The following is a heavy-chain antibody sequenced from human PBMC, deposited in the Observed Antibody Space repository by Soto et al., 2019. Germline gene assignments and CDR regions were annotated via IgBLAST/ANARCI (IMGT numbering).Heavy chain of an antibody. CDR1: GFISSNNP. CDR3: AKNSISDRETFNFAS. Sequence: ESLSLSHLALGFISSNNPWNRLRRAAGKGLEWVSGISGGGGGTYYADSVKGRFIISRDNSKNTVYLQMNSLRAEDTAFYYCAKNSISDRETFNFASWG. V-gene: IGHV3-23*01. J-gene: IGHJ5*01. D-gene: IGHD3-9*01. CDR2: ISGGGGGT.